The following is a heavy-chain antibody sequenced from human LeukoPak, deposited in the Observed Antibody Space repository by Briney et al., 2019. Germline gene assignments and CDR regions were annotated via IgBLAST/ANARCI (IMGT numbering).Heavy chain of an antibody. D-gene: IGHD3-10*01. J-gene: IGHJ4*02. CDR1: GGTFSSYA. V-gene: IGHV1-69*13. Sequence: SVKVSCKASGGTFSSYAISWVRQAPGQGLEWMGGIIPIFGTANYAQKFQGRVTITADESTSTAYMELTSLRSDDTAVYYCARVYSTNYYGSGDRPFLFDYWGQGTVVTVSS. CDR2: IIPIFGTA. CDR3: ARVYSTNYYGSGDRPFLFDY.